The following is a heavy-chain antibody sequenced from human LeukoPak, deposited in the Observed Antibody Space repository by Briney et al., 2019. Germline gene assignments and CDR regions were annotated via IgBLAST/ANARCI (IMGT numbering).Heavy chain of an antibody. D-gene: IGHD6-19*01. CDR1: GYTFTSCG. Sequence: AAGKVCCKASGYTFTSCGMHWVRQAPGQRLELMGWINAGNGNTKYSQEVQGRVSITRDTSAGTAYMEPSSQRPEHMAVYYCARVPVPGFDYWRQRTLLTVSS. J-gene: IGHJ4*02. CDR3: ARVPVPGFDY. V-gene: IGHV1-3*03. CDR2: INAGNGNT.